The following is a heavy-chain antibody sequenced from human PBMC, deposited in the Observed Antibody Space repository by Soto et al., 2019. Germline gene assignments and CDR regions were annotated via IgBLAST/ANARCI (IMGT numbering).Heavy chain of an antibody. CDR3: ATRSQAFDY. Sequence: QVQLVQSGPEVKKPGASVKVSCKTSGYTFPSYGISLVRQAPGQGVEWMGWITTDKGKTTYAKNFQGRVTITTDTSTSTAYIELRSMSSDDTAIYYCATRSQAFDYWGQGTLGTVSS. J-gene: IGHJ4*02. CDR2: ITTDKGKT. V-gene: IGHV1-18*01. CDR1: GYTFPSYG.